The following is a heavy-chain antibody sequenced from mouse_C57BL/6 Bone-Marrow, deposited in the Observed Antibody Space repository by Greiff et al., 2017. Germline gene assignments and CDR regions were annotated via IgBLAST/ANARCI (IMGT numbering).Heavy chain of an antibody. D-gene: IGHD1-1*01. CDR2: IYPGSGNT. V-gene: IGHV1-76*01. Sequence: QVQLQQSGAELVRPGASVKLSCKASGYTFTDYYINWVKQRPGQGLEWIARIYPGSGNTYYNEKFKGKATLTTEKSPITAYMQLSSLTSEDSAVYFCARRHYGPWGQGTLVTVSA. CDR1: GYTFTDYY. J-gene: IGHJ3*01. CDR3: ARRHYGP.